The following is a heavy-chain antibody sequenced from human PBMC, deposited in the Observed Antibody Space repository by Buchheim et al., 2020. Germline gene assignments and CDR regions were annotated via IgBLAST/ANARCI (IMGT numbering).Heavy chain of an antibody. V-gene: IGHV4-30-4*01. D-gene: IGHD3-3*01. CDR1: GGSINSGDYY. CDR3: AKAVWSGYSNTFFFFGMDV. J-gene: IGHJ6*01. Sequence: QVQLQESGPGLVRPSQTLSLTCTVSGGSINSGDYYWSWVRQPPGEGLEWMGYIYFSGDTYYNPSLKSRITISLEPSKHQFSLMLTSVTAADTAVYYCAKAVWSGYSNTFFFFGMDVWGQGTT. CDR2: IYFSGDT.